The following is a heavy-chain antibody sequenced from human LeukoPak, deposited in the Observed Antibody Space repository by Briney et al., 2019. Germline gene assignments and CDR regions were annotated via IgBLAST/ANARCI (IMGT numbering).Heavy chain of an antibody. CDR3: ASGPIFGGTRTYYYYMDV. D-gene: IGHD3-3*01. J-gene: IGHJ6*03. CDR2: IIPIFGTA. V-gene: IGHV1-69*13. Sequence: GASVKVSCKASGYTFTGYYMHWVRQAPGQGLEWMGGIIPIFGTANYAQKFQGRVTITADESTSTAYMELSSLRSEDTAVYYCASGPIFGGTRTYYYYMDVWGKGTTVTVSS. CDR1: GYTFTGYY.